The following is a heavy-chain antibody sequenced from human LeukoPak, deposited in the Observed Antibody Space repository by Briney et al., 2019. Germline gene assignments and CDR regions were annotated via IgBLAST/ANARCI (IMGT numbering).Heavy chain of an antibody. CDR1: GFTFSSYA. Sequence: PGGSLRLSCVASGFTFSSYAMHWVRQAPGKGLEWVAVISYDGSNKYYADSVKGRFTISRDNSKNTLYLQMNSLRAEDTAVYYCAKRGASGSYFFDYWGQGTLVTVSS. CDR2: ISYDGSNK. J-gene: IGHJ4*02. D-gene: IGHD1-26*01. V-gene: IGHV3-30-3*02. CDR3: AKRGASGSYFFDY.